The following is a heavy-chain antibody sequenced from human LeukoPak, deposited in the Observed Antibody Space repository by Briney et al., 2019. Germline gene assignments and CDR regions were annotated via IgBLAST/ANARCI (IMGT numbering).Heavy chain of an antibody. V-gene: IGHV3-72*01. Sequence: GGSLRLSCAAPGFTFSDHYMDWVRQAPGKGLEWIGRTRNKANSYTTEYAASVKGRFTISRDNSKNSLYLQMNSLTTEDTAVYYCVGGAVYYFDYWGQGTLVTVSS. J-gene: IGHJ4*02. CDR3: VGGAVYYFDY. CDR1: GFTFSDHY. CDR2: TRNKANSYTT.